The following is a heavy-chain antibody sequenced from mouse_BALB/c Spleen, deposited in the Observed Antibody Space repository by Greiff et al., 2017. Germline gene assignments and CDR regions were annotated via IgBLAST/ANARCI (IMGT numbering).Heavy chain of an antibody. CDR1: GYTFTNYW. V-gene: IGHV1-63*02. D-gene: IGHD1-1*01. CDR3: ARYYGSQSPFAY. CDR2: IYPGGGYT. J-gene: IGHJ3*01. Sequence: VQLQQSGAELVRPGTSVKISCKASGYTFTNYWLGWVKQRPGHGLEWIGDIYPGGGYTNYNETFKGKATLTADTSSSTAYMQLSSLTSEDSAVYFCARYYGSQSPFAYWGQGTLVTVSA.